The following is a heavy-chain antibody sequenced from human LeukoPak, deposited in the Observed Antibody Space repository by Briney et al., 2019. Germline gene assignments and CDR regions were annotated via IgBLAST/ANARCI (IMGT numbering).Heavy chain of an antibody. J-gene: IGHJ4*02. V-gene: IGHV3-7*01. Sequence: PGGYLRLSCVASGFTLSIYWMSWVRQAPGRGPEWLAIIKEDGSVIWDVESVRGRFTISRDNAKNSLYLQMNSLRAEDTAVYYCARGAGRQQLEQNYWGQGNLVTVSS. CDR1: GFTLSIYW. D-gene: IGHD6-13*01. CDR2: IKEDGSVI. CDR3: ARGAGRQQLEQNY.